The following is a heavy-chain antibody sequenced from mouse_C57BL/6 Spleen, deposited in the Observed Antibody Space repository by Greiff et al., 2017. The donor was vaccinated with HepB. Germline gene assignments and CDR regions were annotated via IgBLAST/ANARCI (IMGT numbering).Heavy chain of an antibody. Sequence: DVQLVESGGGLVQPGGSLKLSCAASGFTFSDYGMAWVRQAPRKGPEWVAFISNLAYSIYYADTVTGRFTISRENAKNTLYLEMSSLRSEDTAMYYCARHDYGNYRYAMDYWGQGTSVTVSS. CDR1: GFTFSDYG. V-gene: IGHV5-15*01. CDR3: ARHDYGNYRYAMDY. CDR2: ISNLAYSI. J-gene: IGHJ4*01. D-gene: IGHD2-1*01.